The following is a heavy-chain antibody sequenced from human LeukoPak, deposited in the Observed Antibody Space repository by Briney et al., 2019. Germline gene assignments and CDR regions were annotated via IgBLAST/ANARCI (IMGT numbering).Heavy chain of an antibody. D-gene: IGHD6-19*01. CDR1: GFTFSSYA. CDR2: ISGSGGST. Sequence: GGSLRLSCAASGFTFSSYAMSWVRQAPGKGLEWVSAISGSGGSTYYADSVKGRFAISRDNSKNTLYLQMNSLRAEDTAVYYCAKATGYSSGWEDYWGQGTLVTVSS. J-gene: IGHJ4*02. V-gene: IGHV3-23*01. CDR3: AKATGYSSGWEDY.